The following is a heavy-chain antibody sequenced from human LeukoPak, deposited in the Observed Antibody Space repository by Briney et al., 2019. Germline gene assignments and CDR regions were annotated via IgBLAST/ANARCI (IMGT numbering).Heavy chain of an antibody. CDR1: GGSINNYY. CDR3: ARLHALRAEEFDP. J-gene: IGHJ5*02. CDR2: IYYNGVT. D-gene: IGHD3-16*01. Sequence: SETLSLTCTVAGGSINNYYWSWIRQPPGRGLGWLGYIYYNGVTNYNPSLKSRLTISVDTSKNQFSLKFTSVTAADTAIYYCARLHALRAEEFDPWGQGTLVTVSS. V-gene: IGHV4-59*01.